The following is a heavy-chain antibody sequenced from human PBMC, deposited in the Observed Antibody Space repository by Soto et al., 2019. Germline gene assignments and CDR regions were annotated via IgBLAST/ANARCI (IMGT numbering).Heavy chain of an antibody. CDR2: ISAYNGNT. V-gene: IGHV1-18*03. CDR1: GYTFNNFG. CDR3: ARDPDSSGYSYFDY. Sequence: ASVKVSCKASGYTFNNFGISWVRQAPGQGLEWMGWISAYNGNTNYAQNFQGRVTMTTDTSTSTAYMELRSLRAEDMAVYYCARDPDSSGYSYFDYWAQGTLVTVSS. J-gene: IGHJ4*02. D-gene: IGHD3-22*01.